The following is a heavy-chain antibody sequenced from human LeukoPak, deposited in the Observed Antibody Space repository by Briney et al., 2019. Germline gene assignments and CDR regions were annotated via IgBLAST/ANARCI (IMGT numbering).Heavy chain of an antibody. J-gene: IGHJ4*02. CDR3: AREDEAVAGPLGDHFDY. D-gene: IGHD6-19*01. V-gene: IGHV3-30-3*01. CDR1: GFTFSGYA. CDR2: ISYDGSNK. Sequence: PGGSLRLSCAASGFTFSGYAMHWVRQAPGKGLEWVAVISYDGSNKYYADSVKGRFTISRDNSKNTLYLQMNSLRAEDTAVYYCAREDEAVAGPLGDHFDYWGQGTLVTVSS.